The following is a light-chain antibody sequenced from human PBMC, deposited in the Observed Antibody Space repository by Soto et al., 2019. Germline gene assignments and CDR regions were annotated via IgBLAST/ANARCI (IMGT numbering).Light chain of an antibody. V-gene: IGKV3-20*01. CDR3: LQYGSSPST. J-gene: IGKJ2*01. CDR2: GAS. Sequence: DIVLTQSPGSLSLSPGERATLSCRASDIVTASYIAWYQHKPGQAPRLLINGASTRVAGIQDRFSGSGSGTDFTLTIDRLEPEDLGVYYCLQYGSSPSTFGQGTKLEIK. CDR1: DIVTASY.